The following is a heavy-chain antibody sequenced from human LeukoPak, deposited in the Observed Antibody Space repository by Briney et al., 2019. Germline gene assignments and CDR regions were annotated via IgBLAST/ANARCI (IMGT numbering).Heavy chain of an antibody. J-gene: IGHJ4*02. CDR1: GFTFDDYA. Sequence: GGSLRLSCAASGFTFDDYAMHWVRQAPGKGLEWVSGISWNSGNIGYADSVKGRFTISRDNAKNSLYLQMNSLRAEDTAVYYCARDRGYWGQGALVTVSS. CDR2: ISWNSGNI. V-gene: IGHV3-9*01. CDR3: ARDRGY.